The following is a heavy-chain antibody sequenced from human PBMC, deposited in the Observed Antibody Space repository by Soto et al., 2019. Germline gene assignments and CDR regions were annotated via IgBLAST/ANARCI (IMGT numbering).Heavy chain of an antibody. CDR3: ARDKNPTYYYDSSGYYWFDP. J-gene: IGHJ5*02. V-gene: IGHV1-69*13. CDR1: GGTFSSYA. D-gene: IGHD3-22*01. Sequence: GASVKVSCKASGGTFSSYAISWVRQAPGQGLEGMGGIIPIFGTANYAQKFQGRVTITADESTSTAYMELSGLRSEDTAVYYCARDKNPTYYYDSSGYYWFDPWGQGTLVTVSS. CDR2: IIPIFGTA.